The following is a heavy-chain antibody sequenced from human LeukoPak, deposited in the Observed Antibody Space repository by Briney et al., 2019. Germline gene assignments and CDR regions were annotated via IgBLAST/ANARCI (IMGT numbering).Heavy chain of an antibody. J-gene: IGHJ4*02. Sequence: PSETLSLTCAVYGGSFSGYYWSWIRQPPGKGLEWIGESNHSGSTNYNPSLKSRVTISVDTSKDHFSLRLSSVTAADTAVYYCATRGYSYGYLDYWGQGTLVTVSS. CDR2: SNHSGST. D-gene: IGHD5-18*01. V-gene: IGHV4-34*01. CDR1: GGSFSGYY. CDR3: ATRGYSYGYLDY.